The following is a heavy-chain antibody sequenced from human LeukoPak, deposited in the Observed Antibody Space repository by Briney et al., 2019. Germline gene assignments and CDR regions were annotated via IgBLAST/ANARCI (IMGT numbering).Heavy chain of an antibody. CDR1: GGTFSSYA. V-gene: IGHV1-69*05. Sequence: ASVKVSCKASGGTFSSYAISWVRQAPGQGLEWMGGIIPIFGTANYAQKFQGRVTMTRDTSISTAYMELSSLRSEDTAMYYCARKNYCSGGSCYSRGWFDPWGQGTLVTVSS. CDR2: IIPIFGTA. D-gene: IGHD2-15*01. J-gene: IGHJ5*02. CDR3: ARKNYCSGGSCYSRGWFDP.